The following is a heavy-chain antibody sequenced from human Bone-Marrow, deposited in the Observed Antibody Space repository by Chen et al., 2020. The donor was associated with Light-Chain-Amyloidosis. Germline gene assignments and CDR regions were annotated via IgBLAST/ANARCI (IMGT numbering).Heavy chain of an antibody. CDR2: IYYSGST. J-gene: IGHJ6*02. V-gene: IGHV4-59*01. Sequence: QVQLQESGPGLVKPSETLSLTCTVSGGSISSYYWSWIRQPPGKGLEWIGYIYYSGSTNYNPSLKSRVTISVDTSKNQFSLKLSSVTAADTAVYYCARASTVTTGLDYYGMDVWGQGTTVTVSS. CDR1: GGSISSYY. CDR3: ARASTVTTGLDYYGMDV. D-gene: IGHD4-17*01.